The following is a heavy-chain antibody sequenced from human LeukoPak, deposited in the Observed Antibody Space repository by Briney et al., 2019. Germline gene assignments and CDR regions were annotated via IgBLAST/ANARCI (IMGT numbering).Heavy chain of an antibody. CDR3: ARGHSSGWY. CDR2: MNPNSGNT. V-gene: IGHV1-8*01. D-gene: IGHD6-19*01. J-gene: IGHJ4*02. Sequence: GASVKVSCKASGYTFTSYGINWVRQATGQGLERMGWMNPNSGNTGYAQKFQGRVTMTRDTSISTAYMELSSLISDDTAVYYCARGHSSGWYWGQGTLVTVSS. CDR1: GYTFTSYG.